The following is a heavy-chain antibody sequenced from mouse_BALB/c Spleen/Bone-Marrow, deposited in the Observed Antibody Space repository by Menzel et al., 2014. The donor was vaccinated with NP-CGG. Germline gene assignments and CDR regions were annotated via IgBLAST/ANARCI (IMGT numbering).Heavy chain of an antibody. Sequence: VQLKESGAELVRPGASVKLSCTASGFNIKDYYMHWVKQRPEQGLEWIGWIDPENGDTEYAPKFQGKATMTADTSSNTAYLQLSSLTSEDAAVYYCNVWDGNYCFDYWGQGTTLTVSS. V-gene: IGHV14-4*02. CDR3: NVWDGNYCFDY. CDR2: IDPENGDT. D-gene: IGHD2-1*01. J-gene: IGHJ2*01. CDR1: GFNIKDYY.